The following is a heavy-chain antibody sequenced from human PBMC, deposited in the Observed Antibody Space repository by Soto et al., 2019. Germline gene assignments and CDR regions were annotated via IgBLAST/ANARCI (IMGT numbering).Heavy chain of an antibody. CDR1: GYTFTAYY. J-gene: IGHJ5*02. D-gene: IGHD2-15*01. CDR3: AREYCSGDTCYPWFDP. CDR2: INPNSGGT. V-gene: IGHV1-2*04. Sequence: QVQLVQSGAEVKKPGASVKVSCKASGYTFTAYYLYWVRQAPGQGLEWMGWINPNSGGTEYAQKFQGWVTMTRDTSISTAYMELSRLKSDDTAVYYCAREYCSGDTCYPWFDPWGQGTLVTVSS.